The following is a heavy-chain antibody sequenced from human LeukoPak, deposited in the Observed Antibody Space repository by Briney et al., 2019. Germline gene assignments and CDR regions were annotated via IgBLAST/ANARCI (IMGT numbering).Heavy chain of an antibody. CDR2: ISGSGGST. CDR1: GFTFSSYP. Sequence: PGGSLRLSCAASGFTFSSYPLHWVRQAPGKGLEWVSAISGSGGSTYYADSVKGRFTISRDNSKNTLYLQMNSLRAEDTAVYYCAKGSLDYYYYYMDVWGKGTTVTVSS. J-gene: IGHJ6*03. V-gene: IGHV3-23*01. CDR3: AKGSLDYYYYYMDV.